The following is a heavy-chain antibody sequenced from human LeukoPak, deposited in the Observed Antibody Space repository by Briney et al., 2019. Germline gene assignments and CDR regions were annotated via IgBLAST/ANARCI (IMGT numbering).Heavy chain of an antibody. CDR3: ARLHIVVVPAAWGFDYYYMDV. CDR2: IYPGDSDT. CDR1: GYSFTSYW. Sequence: GESLKISCKGSGYSFTSYWIGWVRQMPGKGLEWMGIIYPGDSDTRYCPSFQGQVTISADKSISTAYLQWSSLKASDTAMYYCARLHIVVVPAAWGFDYYYMDVWGKGTTVTVSS. V-gene: IGHV5-51*01. J-gene: IGHJ6*03. D-gene: IGHD2-2*01.